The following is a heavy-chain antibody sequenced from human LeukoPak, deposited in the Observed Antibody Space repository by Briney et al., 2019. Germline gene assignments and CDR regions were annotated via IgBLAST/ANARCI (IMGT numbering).Heavy chain of an antibody. CDR2: IYYSGST. CDR3: ARDYDILTGQPIDY. CDR1: GGSISSSSYY. V-gene: IGHV4-39*07. Sequence: PSETLSLTCTVSGGSISSSSYYWGWIRQPQGKGLEWIGSIYYSGSTYYNPSLKSRVTISVDTSKNQFSLKLSSVTAADTAVYYCARDYDILTGQPIDYWGQGTLVTVSS. D-gene: IGHD3-9*01. J-gene: IGHJ4*02.